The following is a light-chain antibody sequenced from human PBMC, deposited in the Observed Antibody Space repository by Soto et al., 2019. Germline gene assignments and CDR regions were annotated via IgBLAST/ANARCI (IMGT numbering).Light chain of an antibody. CDR3: QQGYSTPRT. CDR1: QSISSF. Sequence: IQMTQSPSSLSASVGDRVTITCRASQSISSFLSWYQQKPGKAPKLLIYAASSLHTGVPSRFSGSGSGTDFSLSISSLQPEDFATYYCQQGYSTPRTFGQGTKVDIK. V-gene: IGKV1-39*01. J-gene: IGKJ1*01. CDR2: AAS.